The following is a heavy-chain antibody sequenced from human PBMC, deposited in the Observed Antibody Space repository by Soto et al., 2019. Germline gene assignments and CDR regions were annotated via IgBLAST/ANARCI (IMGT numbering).Heavy chain of an antibody. Sequence: QVQLQESVPGLVKPSGTLSLTCAVYGGSISRGTWWSWLRQPPGRGLEWIGEIYHSGSPNYTPSLKSRVTMSVDKSKNLFALRLSSVTAADSALYYCARSVPAAPIWFDPWGQGTLVTVSS. CDR1: GGSISRGTW. J-gene: IGHJ5*02. CDR3: ARSVPAAPIWFDP. CDR2: IYHSGSP. V-gene: IGHV4-4*02. D-gene: IGHD2-2*01.